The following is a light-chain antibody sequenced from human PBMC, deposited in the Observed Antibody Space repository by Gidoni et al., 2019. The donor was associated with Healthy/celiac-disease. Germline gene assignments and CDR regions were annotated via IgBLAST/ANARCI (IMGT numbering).Light chain of an antibody. CDR3: QQYNSYSYT. V-gene: IGKV1-5*03. CDR1: QSISSW. CDR2: KAS. Sequence: DIQMTQSPSTLSASVGDRVTLTCRASQSISSWLAWYQQKTGTAPKLLIYKASSLESGVPSRFSGSRSGTEFTLTISSLQPDDFATYYCQQYNSYSYTFGQGTKLEIK. J-gene: IGKJ2*01.